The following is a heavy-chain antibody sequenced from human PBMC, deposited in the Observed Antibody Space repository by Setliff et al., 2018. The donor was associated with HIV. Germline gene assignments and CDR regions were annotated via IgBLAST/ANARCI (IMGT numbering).Heavy chain of an antibody. D-gene: IGHD1-26*01. CDR1: GGSLSSSNYY. CDR3: ARWESAQKAVNP. V-gene: IGHV4-39*01. Sequence: SETLSLTCTVSGGSLSSSNYYCGWIRQPPGKGLEWIGSIYYSGNTYYNPSLKSRVTISTDTSKNQFSLKVRSVTAADTAVYYCARWESAQKAVNPWGHGTMVTVSS. J-gene: IGHJ3*01. CDR2: IYYSGNT.